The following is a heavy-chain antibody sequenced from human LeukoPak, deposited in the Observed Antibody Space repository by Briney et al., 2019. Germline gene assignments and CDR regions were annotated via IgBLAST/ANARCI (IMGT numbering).Heavy chain of an antibody. Sequence: SGTLSLTCAVYGGSFSGYYWNWIRQPPGKGLEWIGEINHSGSTHYNPSLKNRVVISVDTSKSQFSLKVTSVTAADTALYFCARGHAPVGYFDYWGQGNLVTVSS. V-gene: IGHV4-34*01. CDR2: INHSGST. CDR1: GGSFSGYY. CDR3: ARGHAPVGYFDY. D-gene: IGHD3-16*01. J-gene: IGHJ4*02.